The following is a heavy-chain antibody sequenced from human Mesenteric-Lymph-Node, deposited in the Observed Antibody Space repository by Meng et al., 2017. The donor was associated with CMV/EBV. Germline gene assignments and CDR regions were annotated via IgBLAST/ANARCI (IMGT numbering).Heavy chain of an antibody. V-gene: IGHV3-9*03. J-gene: IGHJ6*02. CDR2: ISWNSDII. Sequence: SLKISCAASGFTFDDYAMHWVRQAPGKGLEWVSGISWNSDIIGYADSVKGRFTISRDNAKKSLDLQMNSLRAEDMALYYCAKGDYYTMDVWGQGTTVTVSS. CDR3: AKGDYYTMDV. CDR1: GFTFDDYA. D-gene: IGHD1-26*01.